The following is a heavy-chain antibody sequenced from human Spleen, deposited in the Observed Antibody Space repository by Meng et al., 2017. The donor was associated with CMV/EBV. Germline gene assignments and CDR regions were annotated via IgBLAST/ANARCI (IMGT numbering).Heavy chain of an antibody. V-gene: IGHV3-48*04. D-gene: IGHD3-22*01. Sequence: GESLKISCAASGFTFTSYSINWVRQAPGKGLEWVSHISSSSSIIYYADSVKGRFTVSRDNAKNSLYLQMNSLRADDTAVYYSAREAYDSSGYCIDYWGQGAMVTVSS. J-gene: IGHJ4*02. CDR1: GFTFTSYS. CDR3: AREAYDSSGYCIDY. CDR2: ISSSSSII.